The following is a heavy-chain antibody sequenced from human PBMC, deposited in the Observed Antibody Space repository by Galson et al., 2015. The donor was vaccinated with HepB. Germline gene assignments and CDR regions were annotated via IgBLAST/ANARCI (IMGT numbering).Heavy chain of an antibody. Sequence: PALVKPTQTVTLTCTFSGFSLSTDGVGVGWIRPTPGKALEWLGIIYWDDDKCFSPALKSRPTITKDTSKNQVVLTMANMDPADTGTYYCAHDVYYGSGQGNYGMDVWGQGTTVTVS. CDR2: IYWDDDK. J-gene: IGHJ6*02. D-gene: IGHD3-10*01. CDR3: AHDVYYGSGQGNYGMDV. V-gene: IGHV2-5*02. CDR1: GFSLSTDGVG.